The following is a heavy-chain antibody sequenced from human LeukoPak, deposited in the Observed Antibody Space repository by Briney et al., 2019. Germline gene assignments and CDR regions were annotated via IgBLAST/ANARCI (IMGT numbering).Heavy chain of an antibody. Sequence: GGSLRLSCTASGFTFTSYGMHWVRQAPGKGLEWVAVIWYDGSNKYYADSVKGRFTISRENSKNTLYVQMNSLRAEDTAVYYCAKGGFDESYFDYWGQGTLVTVSS. J-gene: IGHJ4*02. CDR3: AKGGFDESYFDY. V-gene: IGHV3-33*06. CDR2: IWYDGSNK. CDR1: GFTFTSYG. D-gene: IGHD3-9*01.